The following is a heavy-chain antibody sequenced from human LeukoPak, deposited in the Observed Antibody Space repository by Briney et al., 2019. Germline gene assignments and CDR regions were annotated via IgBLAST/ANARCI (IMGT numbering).Heavy chain of an antibody. V-gene: IGHV3-48*02. D-gene: IGHD1-26*01. CDR3: ARVGGATAVTMYFEY. CDR2: MTTSGNTI. Sequence: GGSLRLSCVVSGLTFSGYSMIWVRQAPGKGLEWLSFMTTSGNTIFYAESVKDRFTISRDNAKKSLYLQMNSLRDEDTAVYYCARVGGATAVTMYFEYWGQGTLVTVSS. J-gene: IGHJ4*02. CDR1: GLTFSGYS.